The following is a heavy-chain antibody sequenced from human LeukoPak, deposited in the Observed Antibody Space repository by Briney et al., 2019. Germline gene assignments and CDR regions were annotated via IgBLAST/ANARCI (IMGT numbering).Heavy chain of an antibody. Sequence: SETLSLTCAVYGGSFSGYYWSWIRQPPGKGLEWIGEINHSGSTNYNPSLKSRVTISVDTSKNQFSLKLSSVTAADTAVYYCAKLHSGYYTTLSDYWGQGTLVTASS. V-gene: IGHV4-34*01. D-gene: IGHD3-22*01. CDR3: AKLHSGYYTTLSDY. CDR2: INHSGST. J-gene: IGHJ4*02. CDR1: GGSFSGYY.